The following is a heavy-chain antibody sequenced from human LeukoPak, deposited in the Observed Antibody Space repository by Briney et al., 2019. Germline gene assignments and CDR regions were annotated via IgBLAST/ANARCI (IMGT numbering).Heavy chain of an antibody. CDR1: GFTFSSYG. V-gene: IGHV3-30*02. CDR2: IRYDGSNK. D-gene: IGHD6-19*01. Sequence: PGRSLRLSCAASGFTFSSYGMHWVRQAPGKGLEWVAFIRYDGSNKYYADSVKGRFTISRDNSKNTLYLQMNSLRAEDTAVYYCAKEYSSGWYSCDYWGQGTLVTVSS. J-gene: IGHJ4*02. CDR3: AKEYSSGWYSCDY.